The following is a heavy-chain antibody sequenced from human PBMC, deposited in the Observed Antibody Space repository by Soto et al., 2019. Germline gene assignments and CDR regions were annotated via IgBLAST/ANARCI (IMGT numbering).Heavy chain of an antibody. CDR3: ARVDSKAFGRGVFDL. CDR1: GFTFSSYA. V-gene: IGHV3-23*01. CDR2: ISGSGGST. D-gene: IGHD3-9*01. Sequence: VGSLRLSCAASGFTFSSYAMSWVRQAPGKGLEWVSAISGSGGSTYYADSVKGRFTISRDNSKNTLYLQMNSLRAEDTAVYYCARVDSKAFGRGVFDLWGQGTLVTVS. J-gene: IGHJ4*02.